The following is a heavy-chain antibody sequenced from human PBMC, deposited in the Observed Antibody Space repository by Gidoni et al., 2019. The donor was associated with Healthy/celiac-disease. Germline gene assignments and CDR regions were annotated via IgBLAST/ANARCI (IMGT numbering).Heavy chain of an antibody. CDR2: IYYSGST. J-gene: IGHJ4*02. Sequence: QVQLQESGPGLVKPSETLSLTCTVSGGSVSSGSAYWSWIRQTPGKGLVWIGYIYYSGSTNYNPSLKSRVTISVDTSKNQFSLKLSSVTAADTAVYYCARVYYDFWSGYSKFDYWGQGTLVTVSS. CDR1: GGSVSSGSAY. CDR3: ARVYYDFWSGYSKFDY. V-gene: IGHV4-61*01. D-gene: IGHD3-3*01.